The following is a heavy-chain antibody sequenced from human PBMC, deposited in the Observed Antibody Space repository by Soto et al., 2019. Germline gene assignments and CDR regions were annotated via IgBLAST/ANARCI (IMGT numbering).Heavy chain of an antibody. Sequence: QVQLVQSGAEVKKPGASVKVSCKASGYTFIGYYMHWVRQAPGQGLEWMGWINPNSGGTNYAQKFQGWVTRTRVTAISTAYRELGKRRADDTAVYYCARGHGDIVVVPAAMPFDPWGQGTLVTVSS. J-gene: IGHJ5*02. CDR2: INPNSGGT. CDR3: ARGHGDIVVVPAAMPFDP. V-gene: IGHV1-2*04. D-gene: IGHD2-2*01. CDR1: GYTFIGYY.